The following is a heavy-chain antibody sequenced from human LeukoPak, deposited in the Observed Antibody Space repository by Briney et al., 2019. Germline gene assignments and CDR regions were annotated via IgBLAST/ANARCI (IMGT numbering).Heavy chain of an antibody. CDR1: GFTFDDYT. V-gene: IGHV3-43*01. CDR2: ITWDGGSS. Sequence: GGSLRLSCAASGFTFDDYTMHWVRQVPGKGLEWVSLITWDGGSSFYADSVKGRFTISRDNSKNSLYLQMNSLRTEDTALYHCAIERNLYFDYWGQGTLVIVSS. J-gene: IGHJ4*02. CDR3: AIERNLYFDY.